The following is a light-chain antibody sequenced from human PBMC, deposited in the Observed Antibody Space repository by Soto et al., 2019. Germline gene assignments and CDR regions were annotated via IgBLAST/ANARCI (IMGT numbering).Light chain of an antibody. CDR1: SSDIGGYNY. CDR2: DVS. V-gene: IGLV2-8*01. Sequence: QSVLTQPPSASGSPGQSVTISCTGTSSDIGGYNYVSWYQQHPGKAPKLMIYDVSKRPSGVPDRFSGSKSGNTASLTVSGLQAEDEAHYFCNSYAASNNLIFGGGTKLTVL. CDR3: NSYAASNNLI. J-gene: IGLJ2*01.